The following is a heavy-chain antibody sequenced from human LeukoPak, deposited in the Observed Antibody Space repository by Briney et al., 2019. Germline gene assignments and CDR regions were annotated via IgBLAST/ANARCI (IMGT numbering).Heavy chain of an antibody. CDR3: ARDPVLHISDYYSDY. CDR2: IYSGGST. Sequence: PGGSLRLSCAASGFTVSSNYMSWVRQAPGKGLEWVSVIYSGGSTYYADSVKGRFTISRDNSKNTLYLQMNSLRVDDTAVYYCARDPVLHISDYYSDYWGQGTLVTVSP. V-gene: IGHV3-53*01. J-gene: IGHJ4*02. CDR1: GFTVSSNY. D-gene: IGHD4-17*01.